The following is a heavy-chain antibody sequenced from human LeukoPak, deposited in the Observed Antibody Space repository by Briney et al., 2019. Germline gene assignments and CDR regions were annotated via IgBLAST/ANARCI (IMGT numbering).Heavy chain of an antibody. D-gene: IGHD3-10*01. V-gene: IGHV3-21*01. CDR2: IVGSSST. J-gene: IGHJ4*02. CDR1: GFTFSNFA. CDR3: ARIRAGSSLDY. Sequence: GGSLRLSCAASGFTFSNFAMTWVRQAPGPGLEWVSSIVGSSSTYYADSLKRRFTISRDNAKNSLYLQMNRLSAEDTAVYYCARIRAGSSLDYWGQGTLVTVSS.